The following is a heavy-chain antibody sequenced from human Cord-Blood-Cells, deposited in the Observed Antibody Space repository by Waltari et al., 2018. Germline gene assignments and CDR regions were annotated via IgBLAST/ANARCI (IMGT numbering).Heavy chain of an antibody. CDR3: ASQYYDFWSGYHNWFDP. Sequence: QVQLQQWGAGLLKPSETLSLTCAVYGGSFSGYYWSWIRQPPGKGLGRSGEINNSGSTNDNPSLKSRVTRSVDTSTNQFSLKLSSVTAADTAVYYCASQYYDFWSGYHNWFDPWGQGTLVTVSS. J-gene: IGHJ5*02. CDR1: GGSFSGYY. CDR2: INNSGST. D-gene: IGHD3-3*01. V-gene: IGHV4-34*01.